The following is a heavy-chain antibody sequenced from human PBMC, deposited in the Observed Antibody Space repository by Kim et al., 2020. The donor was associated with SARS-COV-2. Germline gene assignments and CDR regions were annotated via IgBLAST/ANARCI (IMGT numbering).Heavy chain of an antibody. CDR1: GFTFSNYG. D-gene: IGHD6-19*01. V-gene: IGHV3-30*18. Sequence: GGSLRLSCAASGFTFSNYGMHWVRQAPGKGLEWVAVISYDGSNKYYADSVKGRFTISRDNSKNTLYLQMNSLRAEDTAVYYCAKELPPGYISGWSYYYYGMDVWRQGTAVTVSS. CDR3: AKELPPGYISGWSYYYYGMDV. J-gene: IGHJ6*02. CDR2: ISYDGSNK.